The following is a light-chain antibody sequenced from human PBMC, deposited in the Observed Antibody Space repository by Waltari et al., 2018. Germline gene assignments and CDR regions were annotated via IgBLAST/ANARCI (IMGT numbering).Light chain of an antibody. CDR1: QSVGKY. CDR3: QKYDSLPAT. J-gene: IGKJ1*01. Sequence: EVVLTQSPGTLSLSPGERATLSCRASQSVGKYLAWYQQKPGQAPRFLIYHASTRAPGIPDRFSGSGSGTDFSLTISRLEPEDFAVYYCQKYDSLPATFGQGTKVEIK. V-gene: IGKV3-20*01. CDR2: HAS.